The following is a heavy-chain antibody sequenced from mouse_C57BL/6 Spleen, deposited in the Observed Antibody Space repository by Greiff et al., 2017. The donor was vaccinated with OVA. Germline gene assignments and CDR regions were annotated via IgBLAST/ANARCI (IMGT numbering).Heavy chain of an antibody. D-gene: IGHD3-2*01. J-gene: IGHJ2*01. V-gene: IGHV1-55*01. CDR3: ARWRQLSDY. Sequence: QVHVKQPGAELVKPGASVKMSCKASGYTFTSYWITWVKQRPGQGLEWIGDIYPGSGSTNYNEKFKSKATLTVDTSSSTAYMQLSSLTSEDSAVYYCARWRQLSDYWGQGTTLTVSS. CDR1: GYTFTSYW. CDR2: IYPGSGST.